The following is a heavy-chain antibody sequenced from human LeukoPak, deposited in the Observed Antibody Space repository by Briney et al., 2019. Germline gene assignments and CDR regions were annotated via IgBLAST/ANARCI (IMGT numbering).Heavy chain of an antibody. CDR2: ISAYNGNT. D-gene: IGHD3-3*01. CDR1: GYTFTRYG. J-gene: IGHJ3*02. V-gene: IGHV1-18*01. Sequence: GASVKVSCKAYGYTFTRYGISWVRQAPGQGLEWMAWISAYNGNTNYAQKLQGRVTMTTDTSTSTPYMELRSLRSDDTAVYYCARGYTTVSITIFGVVSDAFDIWRQGTMVTVSS. CDR3: ARGYTTVSITIFGVVSDAFDI.